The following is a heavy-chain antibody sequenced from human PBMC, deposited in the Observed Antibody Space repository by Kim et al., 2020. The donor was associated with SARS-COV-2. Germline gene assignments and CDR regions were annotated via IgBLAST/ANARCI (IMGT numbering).Heavy chain of an antibody. V-gene: IGHV7-4-1*02. CDR3: ARDSCYDYHLHYGMDV. Sequence: ASVKVSCKASGYTFTSYAMNWVRQAPGQGLEWMGWINTNTGNPTYAQGFTGRFVFSLDTSLSTAYLQISSLKAEDTAVYYCARDSCYDYHLHYGMDVCGQWTTVTVSS. CDR2: INTNTGNP. CDR1: GYTFTSYA. D-gene: IGHD5-12*01. J-gene: IGHJ6*02.